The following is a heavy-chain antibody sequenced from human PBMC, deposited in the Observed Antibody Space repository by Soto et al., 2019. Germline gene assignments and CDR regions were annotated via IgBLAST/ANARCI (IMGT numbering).Heavy chain of an antibody. CDR2: VNPNSGNT. CDR3: VRGKDYYYGMDV. CDR1: GYTFTNYD. J-gene: IGHJ6*02. Sequence: ASVKVSCKASGYTFTNYDINWVRRATGQVLEWMGLVNPNSGNTGNAQKFQGRLTITRNTAISTAYMELSSLTSEDTAGYYCVRGKDYYYGMDVWGQGTTVNVSS. V-gene: IGHV1-8*01.